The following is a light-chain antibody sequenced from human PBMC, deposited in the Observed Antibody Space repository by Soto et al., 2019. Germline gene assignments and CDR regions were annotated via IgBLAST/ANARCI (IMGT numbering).Light chain of an antibody. CDR2: AAS. Sequence: DIQMTQSPSSLSTSVGDRVTITCRASQGISNYLAWYQQKPGKVPKLLIYAASTLQSGVPSRFSGSGSWTDFTLTISSLQPEDVATYYCQKYNSAPWTFGQGNKVEIK. CDR3: QKYNSAPWT. V-gene: IGKV1-27*01. J-gene: IGKJ1*01. CDR1: QGISNY.